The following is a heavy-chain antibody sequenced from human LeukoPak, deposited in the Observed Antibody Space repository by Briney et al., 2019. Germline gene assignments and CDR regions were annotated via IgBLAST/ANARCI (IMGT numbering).Heavy chain of an antibody. Sequence: SETLSLTCTVSGGSVSSSSYYWGWIRQPPGKGLEWIGSIYYSGSTYYNPSLKSRVTISVDTSKNQFSLKLSSVTAADTAVYYCARALSSGWFPSGYYYYYMDVWGKGTTVTVSS. CDR1: GGSVSSSSYY. V-gene: IGHV4-39*07. CDR3: ARALSSGWFPSGYYYYYMDV. D-gene: IGHD6-19*01. J-gene: IGHJ6*03. CDR2: IYYSGST.